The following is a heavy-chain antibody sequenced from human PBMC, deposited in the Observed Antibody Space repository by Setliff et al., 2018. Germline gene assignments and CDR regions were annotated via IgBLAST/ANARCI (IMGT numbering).Heavy chain of an antibody. Sequence: ASVKVSCKSYGYTFNTHGISWVRQAPGQRPEWMGWISPYNGKTRSIERFQGRITMTTDTSTDTAYMELRNLRSDDTAIYFCAKEPAVSLTEAVRRTYYDYAMDAWGQGTTVTVSS. CDR3: AKEPAVSLTEAVRRTYYDYAMDA. D-gene: IGHD3-9*01. CDR1: GYTFNTHG. V-gene: IGHV1-18*01. CDR2: ISPYNGKT. J-gene: IGHJ6*02.